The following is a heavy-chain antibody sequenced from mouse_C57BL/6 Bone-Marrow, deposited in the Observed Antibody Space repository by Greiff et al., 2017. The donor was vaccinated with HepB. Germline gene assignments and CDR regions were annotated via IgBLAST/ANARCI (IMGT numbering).Heavy chain of an antibody. D-gene: IGHD2-2*01. CDR2: ISSGGSYT. V-gene: IGHV5-6*01. CDR3: ARPRDGYDPYFDV. Sequence: EVQGVESGGDLVKPGGSLKLSCAASGFTFSSYGMSWVRQTPDKRLAWVATISSGGSYTYYPDSVKGRFTISRDNAKNTLYLQMSSLKSEDTARYYCARPRDGYDPYFDVWGTGTTVTVSS. J-gene: IGHJ1*03. CDR1: GFTFSSYG.